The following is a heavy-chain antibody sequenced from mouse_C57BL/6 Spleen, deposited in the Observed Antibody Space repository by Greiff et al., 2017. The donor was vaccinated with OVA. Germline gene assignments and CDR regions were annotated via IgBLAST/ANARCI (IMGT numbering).Heavy chain of an antibody. CDR2: ISSGSSTI. Sequence: EVMLVESGGGLVKPGGSLKLSCAASGFTFSDYGMHWVRQAPEKGLEWVAYISSGSSTIYYADTVKGRFTISRDNAKNTLFLQMTSLRSEDTAMYYCARDPSYYYGSSHGAMDYWGQGTSVTVSS. CDR1: GFTFSDYG. J-gene: IGHJ4*01. V-gene: IGHV5-17*01. D-gene: IGHD1-1*01. CDR3: ARDPSYYYGSSHGAMDY.